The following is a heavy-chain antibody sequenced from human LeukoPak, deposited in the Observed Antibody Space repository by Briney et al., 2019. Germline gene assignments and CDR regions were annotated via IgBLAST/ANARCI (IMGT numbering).Heavy chain of an antibody. J-gene: IGHJ5*02. V-gene: IGHV4-4*07. CDR3: ARGEVYYDFWSGYQGVNNWFDP. CDR1: GGSISSYY. CDR2: IYTSGST. Sequence: SETLSLTCTVSGGSISSYYWSWIRQPAGKGLEWIGRIYTSGSTNYNPSLKSRVTMSVDTSKNQFSLKLSSVTAADTAVYYCARGEVYYDFWSGYQGVNNWFDPWGQGTLVTVSS. D-gene: IGHD3-3*01.